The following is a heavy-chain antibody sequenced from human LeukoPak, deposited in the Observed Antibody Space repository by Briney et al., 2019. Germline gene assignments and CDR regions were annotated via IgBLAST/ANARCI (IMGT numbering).Heavy chain of an antibody. Sequence: SETLSLTCTVSGGSIRSDGYYWSWIRQPPGKGLEWIGYISYSGSTNYSPSLKSRVTISVDTSKNQFSLRLSSVTAADTAVYYCARLGYGEYLFYSDYWGQGTLVTVSS. D-gene: IGHD4-17*01. CDR1: GGSIRSDGYY. J-gene: IGHJ4*02. CDR3: ARLGYGEYLFYSDY. CDR2: ISYSGST. V-gene: IGHV4-61*08.